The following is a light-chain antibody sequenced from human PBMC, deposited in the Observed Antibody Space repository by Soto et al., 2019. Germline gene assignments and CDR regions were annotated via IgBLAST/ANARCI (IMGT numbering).Light chain of an antibody. Sequence: QSVLTQPPSVSGAPGQRVTISCTGTSSNIGAGYAVHWYQQLPGTATKLLIYNNDNRPSGVPDRISASNSGTSASLAITGLQAEDEAHYYCQSYDDGLSGSVFGGGTKLTV. J-gene: IGLJ2*01. V-gene: IGLV1-40*01. CDR2: NND. CDR1: SSNIGAGYA. CDR3: QSYDDGLSGSV.